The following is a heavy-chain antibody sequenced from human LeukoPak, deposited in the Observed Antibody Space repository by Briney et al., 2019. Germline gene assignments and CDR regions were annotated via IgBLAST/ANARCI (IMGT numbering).Heavy chain of an antibody. Sequence: PGGSLRLSCAASGFTVSSNYMSWVRQAPGKGLEWVSEIYSDGSTYYAASVKGRFSISRDNSKNTVYLQMNSLRAEDTAVYYCTRENRLSGSYYGGDYWGQGTLVTVSS. D-gene: IGHD1-26*01. CDR2: IYSDGST. CDR1: GFTVSSNY. J-gene: IGHJ4*02. V-gene: IGHV3-53*01. CDR3: TRENRLSGSYYGGDY.